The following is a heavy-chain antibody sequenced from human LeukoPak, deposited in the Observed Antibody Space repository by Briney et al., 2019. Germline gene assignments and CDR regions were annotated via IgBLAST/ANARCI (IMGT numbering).Heavy chain of an antibody. Sequence: PGGSLRLSCAASGFTFSSYLMHWVRQAPGKGLVWVARINTDGRRTSYADSVKGRFAIFRDNAEHTLYLQMNSLRAEDPAVYYCTRSDWFDPWGQGTLVTVSS. CDR2: INTDGRRT. CDR1: GFTFSSYL. V-gene: IGHV3-74*01. J-gene: IGHJ5*02. CDR3: TRSDWFDP.